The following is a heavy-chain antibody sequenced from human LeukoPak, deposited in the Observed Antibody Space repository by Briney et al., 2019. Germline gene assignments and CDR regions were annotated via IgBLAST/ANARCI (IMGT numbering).Heavy chain of an antibody. CDR1: GGSISSSSYY. Sequence: PSETLSLTCTVSGGSISSSSYYWGWIRQPPGKGLEWIGSIYYSGSTYYNPSPKSRVTISVDTSKNQFSLKLSSVTAADTAVYYCARGGAGSPSNWFDPWGQGTLVTVSS. V-gene: IGHV4-39*07. J-gene: IGHJ5*02. CDR2: IYYSGST. CDR3: ARGGAGSPSNWFDP. D-gene: IGHD3-10*01.